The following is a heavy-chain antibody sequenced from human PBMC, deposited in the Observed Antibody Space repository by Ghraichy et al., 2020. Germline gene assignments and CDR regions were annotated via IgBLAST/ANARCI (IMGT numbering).Heavy chain of an antibody. CDR1: GFTVSSHA. Sequence: GGSLRLSCAASGFTVSSHAMNWVRQAPGKGLEWVSGISGSGDSTYYADSVKGRFTVSRDNSKNTLFLQMSSLRAEDTAVYYCAKGDWVYWGQGTLVTVSS. D-gene: IGHD2-21*02. CDR2: ISGSGDST. CDR3: AKGDWVY. J-gene: IGHJ4*02. V-gene: IGHV3-23*01.